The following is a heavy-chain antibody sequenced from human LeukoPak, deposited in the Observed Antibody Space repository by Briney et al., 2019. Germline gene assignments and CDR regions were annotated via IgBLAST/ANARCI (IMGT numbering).Heavy chain of an antibody. V-gene: IGHV3-9*01. CDR1: GFTFDDYA. Sequence: GGSLRLSCAASGFTFDDYAMHWVRQAPGKGLEWVSGISWNSDNRGYADSVKGRFTISRDNSKSTLYLQMNSLTTEDTAVYYCARGLWFGDENPPYFDYWGQGTLVTVSS. D-gene: IGHD3-10*01. CDR2: ISWNSDNR. J-gene: IGHJ4*02. CDR3: ARGLWFGDENPPYFDY.